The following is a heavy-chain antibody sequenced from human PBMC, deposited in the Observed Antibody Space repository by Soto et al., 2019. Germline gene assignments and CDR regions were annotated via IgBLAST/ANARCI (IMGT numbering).Heavy chain of an antibody. V-gene: IGHV4-59*01. CDR1: GGSISSYY. J-gene: IGHJ5*02. CDR2: IYYSGST. Sequence: PSETLSLTCTVSGGSISSYYWSWIRQPPGKGLEWIGYIYYSGSTNYNPSLKSRVTISVDTSKNQFSLKLSSVTAADTAVYYCEREGRRKWFDPWGQGTLVTVSS. CDR3: EREGRRKWFDP.